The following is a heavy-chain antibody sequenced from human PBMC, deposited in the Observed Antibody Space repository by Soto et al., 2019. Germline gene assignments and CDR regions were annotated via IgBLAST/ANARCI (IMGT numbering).Heavy chain of an antibody. CDR2: IYYTGKT. CDR1: GGSISRDDYY. D-gene: IGHD1-26*01. V-gene: IGHV4-30-4*01. J-gene: IGHJ4*02. CDR3: AVDRSNSPDYFVY. Sequence: QVQLQESGPGLVKPSQTLSLTCTVSGGSISRDDYYWTWVRQPPGKGLEWIGYIYYTGKTSYNPCLISLLTMPLNTSNNLFPLKLSSVGVTVTAVYCCAVDRSNSPDYFVYWGQGTLVTVSS.